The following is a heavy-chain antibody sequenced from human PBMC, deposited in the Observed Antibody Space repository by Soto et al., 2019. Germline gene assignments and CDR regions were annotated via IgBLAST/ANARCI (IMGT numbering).Heavy chain of an antibody. D-gene: IGHD5-18*01. CDR2: ISGSGGST. CDR3: AKGKIQLWLLDGDCAR. V-gene: IGHV3-23*01. Sequence: EVQLLESGVGLVQHGGSLRHSWAASGFTFSSYAMSWGRQAPGKGLEWVSAISGSGGSTYYADSVKGRFTISRDHSKNTLDLQMNSLRAEDTAVYYCAKGKIQLWLLDGDCARWGQGTLVTVSS. J-gene: IGHJ4*02. CDR1: GFTFSSYA.